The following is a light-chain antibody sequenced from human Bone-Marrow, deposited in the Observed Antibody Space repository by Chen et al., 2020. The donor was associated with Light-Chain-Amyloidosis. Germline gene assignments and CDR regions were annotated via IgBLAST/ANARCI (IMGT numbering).Light chain of an antibody. CDR3: TSYTSSNTIL. CDR2: EVS. CDR1: SSDVGGYNY. V-gene: IGLV2-14*01. J-gene: IGLJ2*01. Sequence: QSALTQPASVSGSPGQSITIPCPGTSSDVGGYNYVSWYQHSPGKAPKLIIYEVSKRPSVVSNRFSGSKSGNTASLTISGLQAEDETDYYCTSYTSSNTILFGGGTKLTVL.